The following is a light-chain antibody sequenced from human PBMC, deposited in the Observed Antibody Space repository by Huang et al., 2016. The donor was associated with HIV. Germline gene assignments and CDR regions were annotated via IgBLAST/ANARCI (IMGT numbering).Light chain of an antibody. CDR2: GAS. Sequence: DIVMTQSTDSLAVALGERVTINCKSSQTFLFSSNNEKYLAWYKQRPRQPLRLLMHGASARESGVPERFSGSGSETDFTLTISGLQAEDVAVYYCQQYYSTPTFGGGTKVEI. J-gene: IGKJ4*01. V-gene: IGKV4-1*01. CDR1: QTFLFSSNNEKY. CDR3: QQYYSTPT.